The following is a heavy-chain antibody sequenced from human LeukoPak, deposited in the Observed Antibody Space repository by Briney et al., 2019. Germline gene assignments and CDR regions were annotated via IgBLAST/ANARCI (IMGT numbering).Heavy chain of an antibody. CDR3: ARDTLEYSNSPDALDI. D-gene: IGHD4-23*01. Sequence: NPGGSLRLSCAASGFTFSSYSMNWVRQAPGKGLEWVSFISSSSSYIYYADSVKGRFTISRDNAKNSLYMQMESLRDEDTAIYYCARDTLEYSNSPDALDIWGQGTMVTVSS. V-gene: IGHV3-21*01. CDR2: ISSSSSYI. J-gene: IGHJ3*02. CDR1: GFTFSSYS.